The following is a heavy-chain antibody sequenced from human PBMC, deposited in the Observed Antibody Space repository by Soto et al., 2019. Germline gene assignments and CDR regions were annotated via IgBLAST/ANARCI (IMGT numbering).Heavy chain of an antibody. CDR2: IYYSGST. CDR3: ARLAGAYCTNGVCYTIGYFQH. D-gene: IGHD2-8*01. CDR1: GGSISSSSYY. Sequence: QLQLQESGPGLVKPSETLSLTCTVSGGSISSSSYYWGWIRQPPGKGLEWIGSIYYSGSTYYNPSLKSRVTRSVDTSKNQFSLKLSSVTAADTAVYYCARLAGAYCTNGVCYTIGYFQHWGQGTLVTVSS. V-gene: IGHV4-39*01. J-gene: IGHJ1*01.